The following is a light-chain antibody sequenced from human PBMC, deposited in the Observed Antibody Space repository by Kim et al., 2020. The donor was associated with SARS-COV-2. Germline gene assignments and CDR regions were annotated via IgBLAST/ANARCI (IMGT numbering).Light chain of an antibody. V-gene: IGLV3-21*04. CDR1: NIGSYS. CDR3: QVWDSTIDHRVV. CDR2: YDS. Sequence: PGKTASISCGGNNIGSYSVHWCQQKPGQAPVLVISYDSDRPSGIPERFSGSNSGNTATLTISRVEAGDEADYYCQVWDSTIDHRVVFGGGTQLTVL. J-gene: IGLJ3*02.